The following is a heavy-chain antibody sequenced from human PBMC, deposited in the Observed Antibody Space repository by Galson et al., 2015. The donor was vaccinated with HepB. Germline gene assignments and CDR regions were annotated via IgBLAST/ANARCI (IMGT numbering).Heavy chain of an antibody. V-gene: IGHV3-23*01. Sequence: SLRLSCAASGFTFSSYAMSWVRQAPGKGLEWVSAISSGDGSTYYADSVKGRFTISRDNSKNTLYLQVSSLRAEDTAVYYCAKSLYQGFSDMDVWGTGTTVTVSS. D-gene: IGHD3-16*02. J-gene: IGHJ6*03. CDR1: GFTFSSYA. CDR3: AKSLYQGFSDMDV. CDR2: ISSGDGST.